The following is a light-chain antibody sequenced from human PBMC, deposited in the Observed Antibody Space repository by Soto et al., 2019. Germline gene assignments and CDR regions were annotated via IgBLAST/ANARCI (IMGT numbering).Light chain of an antibody. J-gene: IGKJ4*01. CDR1: QSVSSSY. CDR2: GAS. CDR3: QQYGSSSTT. V-gene: IGKV3-20*01. Sequence: EIVLTQSPGTLSLSPGERATLSCRASQSVSSSYLAWYQQKPGQAPRLLIYGASSRATGIPDRFSGSGSGTDFTLTINRLEPEDFAVYYCQQYGSSSTTFGGGTKVEIK.